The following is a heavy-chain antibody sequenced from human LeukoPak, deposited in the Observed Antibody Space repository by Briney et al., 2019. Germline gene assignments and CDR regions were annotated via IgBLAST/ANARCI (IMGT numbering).Heavy chain of an antibody. J-gene: IGHJ4*02. V-gene: IGHV3-48*03. D-gene: IGHD6-13*01. Sequence: GGSLRLSCGAPGFTFSSYEMNWVRQAPGKGLEWVSYISRTGSTIYYADSVKGRFTISRDNAKNSLYLQMNSLRAEDTAVYYCARDRGYSSSWRLYFDYWGQGTLVTVSS. CDR2: ISRTGSTI. CDR3: ARDRGYSSSWRLYFDY. CDR1: GFTFSSYE.